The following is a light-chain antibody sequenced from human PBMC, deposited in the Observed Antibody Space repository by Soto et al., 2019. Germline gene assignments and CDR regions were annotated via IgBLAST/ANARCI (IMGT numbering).Light chain of an antibody. CDR1: QSVLHSSNNKNY. Sequence: DIVMTQSPDSLAVSLGEVATINCKSSQSVLHSSNNKNYLAWFQQKPGQPPKLLIYWASTRQSGVPDRFSGSGSGTDFTLTISSLQADDVGVYYCQQYYSTPRTFGQGTKVEIK. CDR3: QQYYSTPRT. V-gene: IGKV4-1*01. J-gene: IGKJ1*01. CDR2: WAS.